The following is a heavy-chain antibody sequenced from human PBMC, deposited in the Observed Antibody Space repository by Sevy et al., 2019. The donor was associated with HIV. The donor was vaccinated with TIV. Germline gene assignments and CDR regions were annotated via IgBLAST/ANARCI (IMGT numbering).Heavy chain of an antibody. Sequence: GGSLRLSCAASGFTFRSYSMNWVRQAPGRGLEWVSSITSSSSFIFYGDSVKGRFTISRDNAKNSLFLQMNSLRAEDTAVYYCARPTSGLSEYAPLVNARFYGMDVWGQGTTVTVSS. D-gene: IGHD2-2*01. CDR1: GFTFRSYS. CDR2: ITSSSSFI. V-gene: IGHV3-21*01. J-gene: IGHJ6*02. CDR3: ARPTSGLSEYAPLVNARFYGMDV.